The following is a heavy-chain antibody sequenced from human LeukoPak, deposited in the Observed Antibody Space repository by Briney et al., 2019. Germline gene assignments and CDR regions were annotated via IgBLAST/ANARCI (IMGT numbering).Heavy chain of an antibody. J-gene: IGHJ4*02. CDR3: ARDKGYSGYGYFDY. V-gene: IGHV4-59*01. CDR1: GGSISSYY. Sequence: PSETLSLTCTVSGGSISSYYGSWIRQPPGKGLGWIGYIYYSGSTNYNPSLKSRVTISVDTSKNRFSLKLSSVTAADTAVYYCARDKGYSGYGYFDYWGQGTLVTVSS. CDR2: IYYSGST. D-gene: IGHD5-12*01.